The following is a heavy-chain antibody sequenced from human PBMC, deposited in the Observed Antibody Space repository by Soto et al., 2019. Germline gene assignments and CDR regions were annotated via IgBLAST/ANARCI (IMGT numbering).Heavy chain of an antibody. J-gene: IGHJ4*02. D-gene: IGHD3-10*01. CDR2: FNGGNGNI. Sequence: QIHLVQSGAEEVKPGASVKVACNASGYTFTSYAVDWVRQAPGQSLGWMGWFNGGNGNIKYSQKFEGRVSITTDTSANTAYMELNSLRSEDTAVYYCARGNVRGGCLDYWGQGTLVSVSS. CDR1: GYTFTSYA. CDR3: ARGNVRGGCLDY. V-gene: IGHV1-3*05.